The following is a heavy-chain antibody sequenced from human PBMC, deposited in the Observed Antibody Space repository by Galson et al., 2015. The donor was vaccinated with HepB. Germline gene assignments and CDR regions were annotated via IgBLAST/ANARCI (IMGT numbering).Heavy chain of an antibody. CDR2: ISAYNGNT. Sequence: SVKVSCKASGYTFTSYGISRVRQAPGQGLEWMGWISAYNGNTNYAQKLQGRVTMTTDTSTSTAYMELRSLRSDDTAVYYCARGSRGGAVPAAILLFDYMDVWGKGTTVTVSS. CDR1: GYTFTSYG. J-gene: IGHJ6*03. CDR3: ARGSRGGAVPAAILLFDYMDV. V-gene: IGHV1-18*01. D-gene: IGHD2-2*01.